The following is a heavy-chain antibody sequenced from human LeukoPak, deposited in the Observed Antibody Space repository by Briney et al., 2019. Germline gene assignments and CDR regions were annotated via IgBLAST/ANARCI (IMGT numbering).Heavy chain of an antibody. CDR3: AKDYGDQSYYYYGMDV. J-gene: IGHJ6*02. CDR1: GFTFSSYG. D-gene: IGHD4-17*01. V-gene: IGHV3-30*18. CDR2: ISYDGSNK. Sequence: QPGRSLRLSCAASGFTFSSYGMQWVRQAPGKGLEWVAVISYDGSNKYYADSVKGRFTISRDNSKNTLYLQMNSLRAEDTAVYYCAKDYGDQSYYYYGMDVWGQGTTVTVSS.